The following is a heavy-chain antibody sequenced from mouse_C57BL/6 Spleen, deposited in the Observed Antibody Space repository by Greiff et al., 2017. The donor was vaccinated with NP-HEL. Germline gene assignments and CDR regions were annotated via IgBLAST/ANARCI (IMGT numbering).Heavy chain of an antibody. CDR1: GYAFSSSW. Sequence: VQLQQSGPELVKPGASVKISCKASGYAFSSSWMNWVKQRPGKGLEWIGRIYPGDGDTNYNGKFKGKATLTADKSSSTAYMQLSSLTSEDSAVYFCARELTGTSFAYWGQGTLVTVSA. J-gene: IGHJ3*01. CDR3: ARELTGTSFAY. D-gene: IGHD4-1*01. V-gene: IGHV1-82*01. CDR2: IYPGDGDT.